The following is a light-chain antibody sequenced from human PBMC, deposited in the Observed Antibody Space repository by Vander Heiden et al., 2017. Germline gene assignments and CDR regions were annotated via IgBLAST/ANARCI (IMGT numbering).Light chain of an antibody. CDR2: HDE. Sequence: HSVLAQPPSVFGAPGQTVTISCSGSRSNVGADYNVHWYQQHPGAAPKLLIYHDENRPSGVPDRFSCAKSGASASLVISGLQAEDEADYFCQSYDSSLGGHVVFGRGTKLTVL. CDR3: QSYDSSLGGHVV. CDR1: RSNVGADYN. J-gene: IGLJ2*01. V-gene: IGLV1-40*03.